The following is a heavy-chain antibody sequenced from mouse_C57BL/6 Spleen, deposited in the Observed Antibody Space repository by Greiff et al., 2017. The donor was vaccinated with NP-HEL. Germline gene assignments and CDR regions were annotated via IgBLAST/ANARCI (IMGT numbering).Heavy chain of an antibody. CDR1: VFTFSDYG. J-gene: IGHJ1*03. Sequence: EVQLVESGGGVVKPGGSLKLSCAASVFTFSDYGMHWVRQAPEKGLEWVAYISSGSSTIYYADTVKGRFTISRDNAKNTLFLQMTSLRSEDTAMYYCARYFDVWGTGTTVTVSS. CDR2: ISSGSSTI. CDR3: ARYFDV. V-gene: IGHV5-17*01.